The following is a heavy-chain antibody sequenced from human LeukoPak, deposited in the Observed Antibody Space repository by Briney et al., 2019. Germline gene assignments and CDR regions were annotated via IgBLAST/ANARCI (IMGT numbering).Heavy chain of an antibody. Sequence: GGSLRLSCAASGFTFSSYAMSWVRQAPGKGLEWVSAFSGSGGSTYYADSVKGRFTISRDNSKNTLYLQMNSLRAEDTAVYYCAKSGRIGYCSGGSCYLVYWGQGTLVTVSS. CDR3: AKSGRIGYCSGGSCYLVY. V-gene: IGHV3-23*01. D-gene: IGHD2-15*01. J-gene: IGHJ4*02. CDR1: GFTFSSYA. CDR2: FSGSGGST.